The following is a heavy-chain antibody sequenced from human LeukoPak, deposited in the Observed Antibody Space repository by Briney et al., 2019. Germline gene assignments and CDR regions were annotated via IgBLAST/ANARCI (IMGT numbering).Heavy chain of an antibody. CDR2: INSDGSST. V-gene: IGHV3-74*01. Sequence: GGSLRLSCAASGFTFSSYWVHWVRQAPGKGLVWVSRINSDGSSTSYADSVKGRFTISRDNAKNTLYLQMNSLRAEDTAVYYCARLPGIAAAGTTGRNWGQGTLVTVSS. CDR3: ARLPGIAAAGTTGRN. D-gene: IGHD6-13*01. J-gene: IGHJ4*02. CDR1: GFTFSSYW.